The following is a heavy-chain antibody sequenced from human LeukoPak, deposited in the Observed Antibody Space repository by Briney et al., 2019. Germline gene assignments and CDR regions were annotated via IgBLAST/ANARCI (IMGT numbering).Heavy chain of an antibody. CDR2: ISGSGGST. Sequence: QAGGSLRLSCAASGFTFSSYAMSWVRQAPGKGLEWVSAISGSGGSTYYADSVKGRFTISRDNSKNTLYLQMNSLRAEDTAVYYCAKDPWRLPYSTFDYWGQGTLVTVSS. J-gene: IGHJ4*02. D-gene: IGHD6-13*01. V-gene: IGHV3-23*01. CDR1: GFTFSSYA. CDR3: AKDPWRLPYSTFDY.